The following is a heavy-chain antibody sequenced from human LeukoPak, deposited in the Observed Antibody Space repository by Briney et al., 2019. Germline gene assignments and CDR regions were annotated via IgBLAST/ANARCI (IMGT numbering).Heavy chain of an antibody. V-gene: IGHV4-4*02. D-gene: IGHD3-16*02. CDR3: ARDKITFGGVIVRHNWFDP. CDR2: IYHSGST. CDR1: GGSIITSNW. J-gene: IGHJ5*02. Sequence: SETLSLTCAVSGGSIITSNWWSWVRQPPGKGLEWIGEIYHSGSTNYNPSLKTRVAISVDKSKNQFSLKLSSVTAADTAVYYCARDKITFGGVIVRHNWFDPWGQGTLVTVSS.